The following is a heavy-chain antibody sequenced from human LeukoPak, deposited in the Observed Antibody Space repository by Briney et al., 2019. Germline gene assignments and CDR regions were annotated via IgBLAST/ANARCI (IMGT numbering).Heavy chain of an antibody. CDR1: GFTFYNYG. CDR3: AKTHLGYNYGDFDF. Sequence: GGSLRLPCAASGFTFYNYGMSWVRQAPGKGLEWVSIVSGSGGNIYYADSVKGRFTISRDNSKNTLLLQMNSLRVEDTAKYYCAKTHLGYNYGDFDFRGQGILVTVSS. D-gene: IGHD5-18*01. J-gene: IGHJ4*02. CDR2: VSGSGGNI. V-gene: IGHV3-23*01.